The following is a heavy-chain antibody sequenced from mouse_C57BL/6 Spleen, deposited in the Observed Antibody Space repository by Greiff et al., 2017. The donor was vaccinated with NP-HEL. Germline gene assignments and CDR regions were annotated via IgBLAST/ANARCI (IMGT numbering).Heavy chain of an antibody. D-gene: IGHD1-1*01. Sequence: DVKLVESGPGLVKPSQSLSLTCSVTGYSITSGYYWNWIRQFPGNKLEWMGYISYDGSNNYNPSLKNRISITRDTSKNQFFLKLNSVTTEDTATYYCAVDYYGSSDWYFDVWGTGTTVTVSS. V-gene: IGHV3-6*01. CDR1: GYSITSGYY. J-gene: IGHJ1*03. CDR3: AVDYYGSSDWYFDV. CDR2: ISYDGSN.